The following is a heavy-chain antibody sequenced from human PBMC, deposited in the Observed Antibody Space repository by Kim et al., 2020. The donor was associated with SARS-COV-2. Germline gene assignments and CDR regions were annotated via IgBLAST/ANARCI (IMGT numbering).Heavy chain of an antibody. J-gene: IGHJ6*02. CDR3: ARGGLLGYDILTGYYKDYYYGMDV. CDR2: IKQDGSEK. D-gene: IGHD3-9*01. Sequence: GGSLRLSCAASGFTFSSYWMSWVRQAPGKGLEWVANIKQDGSEKYYVYSVKGRFTISRDNAKNSLYLQMNSLRAEDTAVYYCARGGLLGYDILTGYYKDYYYGMDVWGQGTTVTVSS. CDR1: GFTFSSYW. V-gene: IGHV3-7*03.